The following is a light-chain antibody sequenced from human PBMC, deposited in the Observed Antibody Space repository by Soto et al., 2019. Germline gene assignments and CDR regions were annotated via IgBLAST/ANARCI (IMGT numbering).Light chain of an antibody. CDR2: EVS. V-gene: IGLV2-14*01. Sequence: QSVLTQPASVSGSPGQSITISCTGTSSDVGGYNYVSWYQQHPGKAPKLMIYEVSNRPSGVSNRFSGSKSGNTASLTISGPQAEDEADYYCPSYTSTTTYVFGTGTNVTVL. CDR1: SSDVGGYNY. J-gene: IGLJ1*01. CDR3: PSYTSTTTYV.